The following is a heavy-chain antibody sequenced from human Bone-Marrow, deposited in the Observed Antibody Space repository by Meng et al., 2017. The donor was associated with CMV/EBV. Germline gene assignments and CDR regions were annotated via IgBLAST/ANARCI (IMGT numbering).Heavy chain of an antibody. Sequence: QVHLTQWGAGLLKPSENLSLTCAVYGGSFSGYYWSWIRQPPGKGLEWIAEINHSGNTNYNPSLKSRVTISVDTSKNQFSLKLSSVTAADTAVYYCATVGLGMNWFDPWGQGTLVTVSS. J-gene: IGHJ5*02. CDR2: INHSGNT. CDR1: GGSFSGYY. V-gene: IGHV4-34*01. CDR3: ATVGLGMNWFDP.